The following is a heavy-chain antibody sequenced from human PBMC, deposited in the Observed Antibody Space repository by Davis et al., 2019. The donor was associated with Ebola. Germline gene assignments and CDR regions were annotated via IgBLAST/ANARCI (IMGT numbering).Heavy chain of an antibody. CDR3: ARVLRPFLIDP. CDR1: GFTFNNHW. CDR2: INSDGSST. J-gene: IGHJ5*02. D-gene: IGHD3-3*01. V-gene: IGHV3-74*01. Sequence: PGGSLRLSCAAPGFTFNNHWMHWVRQAPGKGLVWVSRINSDGSSTNYADSVKGRCTISRDNAKNSLYLQMNNLRAEDTAMYYCARVLRPFLIDPWGQGTLVTVSS.